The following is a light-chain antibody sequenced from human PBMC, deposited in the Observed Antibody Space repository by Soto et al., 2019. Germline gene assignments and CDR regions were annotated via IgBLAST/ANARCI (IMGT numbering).Light chain of an antibody. CDR3: HKYRTGPV. J-gene: IGKJ3*01. V-gene: IGKV1-27*01. CDR2: AAS. Sequence: DIQMTQSPTSLSASGGERVTITCRASQCISNVVAWYQQKPGKAPKLLIYAASTLQSGVTPRFSGSGSGTDFTLTSHSLQPEDVATYSFHKYRTGPVFGAGTKVEIK. CDR1: QCISNV.